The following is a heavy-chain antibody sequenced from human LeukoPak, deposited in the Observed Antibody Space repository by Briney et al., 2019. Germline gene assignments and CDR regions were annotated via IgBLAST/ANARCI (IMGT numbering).Heavy chain of an antibody. CDR1: GFTFSDYN. CDR3: ARRSYDILTGYYNVDY. V-gene: IGHV4-39*01. Sequence: GSLRLSCTASGFTFSDYNMNWIRQPPGKGLEWIGSIYYSGSTYYNPSLKSRVTISVDTSKNQFSLKLSSVTAADTAVYYCARRSYDILTGYYNVDYWGQGTLVTVSS. J-gene: IGHJ4*02. CDR2: IYYSGST. D-gene: IGHD3-9*01.